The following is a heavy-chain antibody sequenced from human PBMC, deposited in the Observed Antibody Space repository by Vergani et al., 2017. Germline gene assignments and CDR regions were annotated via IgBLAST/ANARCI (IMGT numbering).Heavy chain of an antibody. CDR3: ARSFTYYYGLSFDY. Sequence: QVQLQESGPGVVKPSETLSLTCSVSGGFMPGFYWSWIRQSPGKRLEWIGYIYNTGTLKYNPSLKSRVTISIDTSKNQFSLNLTSVTAADTAVYYCARSFTYYYGLSFDYWGQGTLVTVSS. D-gene: IGHD3-10*01. CDR2: IYNTGTL. J-gene: IGHJ4*02. V-gene: IGHV4-59*01. CDR1: GGFMPGFY.